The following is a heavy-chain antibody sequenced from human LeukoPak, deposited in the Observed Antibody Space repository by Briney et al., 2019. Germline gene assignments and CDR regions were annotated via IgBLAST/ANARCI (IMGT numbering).Heavy chain of an antibody. D-gene: IGHD2-2*01. CDR1: GGSISSSSYY. CDR2: IYYSGST. V-gene: IGHV4-39*01. CDR3: ARSEGVVTGYYMDV. J-gene: IGHJ6*03. Sequence: SETLSLTCTVSGGSISSSSYYWGWIRQPPRKGLEWIGSIYYSGSTYYNPSLKSRVTISVDTSKNQFSLKLSSVTAADTAVYYCARSEGVVTGYYMDVWGKGTTVTVSS.